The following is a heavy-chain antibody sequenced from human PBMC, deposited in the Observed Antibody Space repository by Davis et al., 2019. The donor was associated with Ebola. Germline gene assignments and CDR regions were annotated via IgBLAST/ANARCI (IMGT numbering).Heavy chain of an antibody. J-gene: IGHJ4*02. Sequence: SETLSLTCAVYGGSFSGYYWNWIRQPPGKGLEWIGEINHSGSTHYNPSLKSRVTISVDTSKNQFSLKLSSVTAADTAVYYCARNSRVYGTVDYWGQGTLVTVSS. D-gene: IGHD2/OR15-2a*01. CDR3: ARNSRVYGTVDY. CDR1: GGSFSGYY. CDR2: INHSGST. V-gene: IGHV4-34*01.